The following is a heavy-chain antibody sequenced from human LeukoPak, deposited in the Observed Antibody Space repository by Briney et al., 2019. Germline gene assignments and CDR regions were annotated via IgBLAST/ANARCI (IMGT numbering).Heavy chain of an antibody. Sequence: GGSLRLSCAASGFTFSSYGMHWVRQAPGKGLEWVAVISYDGSNKYYADSVKGRFTISRDNSKNTLYLQMNSLRAEDTAVYYCANDPSGWYDFGYWGQGTLVTVSS. D-gene: IGHD6-19*01. J-gene: IGHJ4*02. CDR1: GFTFSSYG. CDR3: ANDPSGWYDFGY. CDR2: ISYDGSNK. V-gene: IGHV3-30*18.